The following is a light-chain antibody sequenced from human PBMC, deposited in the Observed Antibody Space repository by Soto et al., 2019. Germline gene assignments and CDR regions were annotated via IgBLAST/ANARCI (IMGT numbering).Light chain of an antibody. J-gene: IGKJ1*01. V-gene: IGKV3-20*01. CDR3: QQYGSSPPT. CDR2: GAS. Sequence: LSLSPGTLSSAAWARATLSLSASQSVSSSYLAWYQQKPGQAPRLLIYGASSRATGIPDRFSGSGSGTDFTLTISRLEPEDFAVYYCQQYGSSPPTFGQGTKVDIK. CDR1: QSVSSSY.